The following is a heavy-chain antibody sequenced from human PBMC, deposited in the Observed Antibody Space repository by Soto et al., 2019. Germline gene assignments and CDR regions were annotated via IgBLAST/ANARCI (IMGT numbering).Heavy chain of an antibody. D-gene: IGHD2-2*02. J-gene: IGHJ6*02. Sequence: SETLSLTCTVSGGSISSYYWSWIRQPAGKGLEWIGRIYTSGSTNYNPSLKSRVTMSVDTSKNQFSLKLSSVTAADTAVYYCARDWAGYCSSTSCYTDYYYGMDVWGQGTTVTVS. V-gene: IGHV4-4*07. CDR2: IYTSGST. CDR1: GGSISSYY. CDR3: ARDWAGYCSSTSCYTDYYYGMDV.